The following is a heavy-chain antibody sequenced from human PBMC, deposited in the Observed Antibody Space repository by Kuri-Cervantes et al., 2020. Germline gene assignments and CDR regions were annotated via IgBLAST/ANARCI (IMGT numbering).Heavy chain of an antibody. J-gene: IGHJ6*02. CDR3: ATVSWHYDFWSGDYYYGMDV. Sequence: GESLKISCAASGFTFSSYGMHWVRQAPGKGLEWVAVISYDGSNKYYADSVKGRFTISRDNSKNTLYLQMNSLRSEDTAVYYCATVSWHYDFWSGDYYYGMDVWGQGTTVTVSS. D-gene: IGHD3-3*01. V-gene: IGHV3-30*03. CDR2: ISYDGSNK. CDR1: GFTFSSYG.